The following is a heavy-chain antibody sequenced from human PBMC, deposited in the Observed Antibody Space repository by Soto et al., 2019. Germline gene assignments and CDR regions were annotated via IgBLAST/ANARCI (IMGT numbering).Heavy chain of an antibody. CDR3: TREAHGGNFES. D-gene: IGHD2-15*01. CDR2: IIAIFDKA. J-gene: IGHJ4*02. CDR1: GGRFNTNA. V-gene: IGHV1-69*12. Sequence: QVQLVQSGAEVKKPGSSVKVSCKVSGGRFNTNAISWLRQAPGQGLEWMGGIIAIFDKANYAQKFQDIVTISADESTSTAYMELSSLRSDDTAVYFCTREAHGGNFESWGQGTRVTVSS.